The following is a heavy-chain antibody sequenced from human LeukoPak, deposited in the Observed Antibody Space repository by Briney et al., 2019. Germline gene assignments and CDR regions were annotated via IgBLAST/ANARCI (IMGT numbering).Heavy chain of an antibody. CDR2: IYPDDSDT. J-gene: IGHJ3*02. CDR3: ARPLTTSYDAFDI. V-gene: IGHV5-51*01. Sequence: GESLKISCRGSGYSFSFYWNAWVRQMPGKGLQWMGIIYPDDSDTRYSPSFQGQVTISADKSISTAYLQWSSLKASDTAMYYCARPLTTSYDAFDIWGQGTMVTVSS. CDR1: GYSFSFYW. D-gene: IGHD2/OR15-2a*01.